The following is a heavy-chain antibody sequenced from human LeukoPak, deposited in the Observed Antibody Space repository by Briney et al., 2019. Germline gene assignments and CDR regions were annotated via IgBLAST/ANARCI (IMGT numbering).Heavy chain of an antibody. D-gene: IGHD2-2*01. CDR3: ARANFLYCSSTTCLFDY. V-gene: IGHV1-2*02. CDR2: INPNSGDT. CDR1: GYTFTGYY. J-gene: IGHJ4*02. Sequence: ASVKVSCKASGYTFTGYYLHWVRQAPGQGFEWMGWINPNSGDTNYAQKFQGRVTMTRDTSISTAHMEMSRLRSDDTAVYYCARANFLYCSSTTCLFDYWAREPWLPSRQ.